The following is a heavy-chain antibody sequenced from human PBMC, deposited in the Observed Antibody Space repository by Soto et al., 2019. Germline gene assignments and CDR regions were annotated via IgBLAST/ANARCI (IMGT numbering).Heavy chain of an antibody. CDR2: ISSNGANT. J-gene: IGHJ4*01. CDR3: VSWVSAHFDY. V-gene: IGHV3-23*01. D-gene: IGHD2-8*01. Sequence: EVLLLESGGGLVQPGGSLGLSCAASGFTFDSPYSHGMSWVRQSPGKGPEGVSTISSNGANTHYAESVKGRFTISKDASRNTVHLHMNSLRAEDTATYFCVSWVSAHFDYWGHGTPVTVSS. CDR1: GFTFDSPYSHG.